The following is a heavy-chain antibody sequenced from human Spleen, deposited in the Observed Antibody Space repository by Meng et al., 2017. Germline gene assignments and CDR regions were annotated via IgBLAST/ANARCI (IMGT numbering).Heavy chain of an antibody. CDR3: ARGYPPVVVVGAMFDY. Sequence: GSLRLSCAVSGGPFSGYYWSWIRQPPGKGLEWIGEISHTGSTNYNPSLRNRDSISVDTSKNQFSLNLISVTAADTAVYYCARGYPPVVVVGAMFDYWGQGALVTVSS. CDR1: GGPFSGYY. CDR2: ISHTGST. V-gene: IGHV4-34*01. J-gene: IGHJ4*02. D-gene: IGHD2-15*01.